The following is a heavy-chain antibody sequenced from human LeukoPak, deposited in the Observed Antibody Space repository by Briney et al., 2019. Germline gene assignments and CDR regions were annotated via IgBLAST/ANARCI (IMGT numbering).Heavy chain of an antibody. V-gene: IGHV1-3*01. Sequence: ASVKVSCKASGYTFTAYNIQWVRQAPGQRLEWMGWIAPGNGNTKYSQKFQGRVTLTRDTSASTAYMELSSLTSEDTAVFYCARGAVIAHFDYWGQGTLVTVSS. D-gene: IGHD2-21*01. CDR3: ARGAVIAHFDY. CDR2: IAPGNGNT. J-gene: IGHJ4*02. CDR1: GYTFTAYN.